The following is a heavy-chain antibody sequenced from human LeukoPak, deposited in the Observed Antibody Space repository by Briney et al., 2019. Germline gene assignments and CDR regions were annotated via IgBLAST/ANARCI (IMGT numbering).Heavy chain of an antibody. J-gene: IGHJ4*02. V-gene: IGHV3-21*01. CDR3: ARDQGEYSSSYFDY. CDR2: ISSSSSYI. Sequence: SISSSSSYIYYADSVKGRFTISRDNAKNSLYLQMNSLRAEDTAVYYCARDQGEYSSSYFDYWGQGTLVTVSS. D-gene: IGHD6-6*01.